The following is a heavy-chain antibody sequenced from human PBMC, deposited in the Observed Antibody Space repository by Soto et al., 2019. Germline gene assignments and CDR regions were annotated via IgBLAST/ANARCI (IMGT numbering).Heavy chain of an antibody. D-gene: IGHD3-22*01. J-gene: IGHJ4*02. CDR1: GGSISSGDHY. CDR2: IYYSGST. V-gene: IGHV4-30-4*01. CDR3: ARSKSPYYDSSGYYDYFDY. Sequence: SETLSLTCTVSGGSISSGDHYWSWIRQPPGKGLEWIGYIYYSGSTYYNPSLKSRVTISVDTSKNQFSLKLSSVTAADTAVYYCARSKSPYYDSSGYYDYFDYWGQGTLVTVSS.